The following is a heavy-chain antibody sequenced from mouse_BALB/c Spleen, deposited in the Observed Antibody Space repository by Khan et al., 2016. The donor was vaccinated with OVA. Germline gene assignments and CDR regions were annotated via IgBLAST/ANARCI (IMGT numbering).Heavy chain of an antibody. CDR2: ISYGGST. D-gene: IGHD1-1*01. V-gene: IGHV3-2*02. Sequence: EVQLQESGPGLVKPSQSLSLTCTVTGYSITSDYAWDWIRQFPGNKLEWMGYISYGGSTSYNPSLKSRISITRDTSKNQFFLQLNSVTTEDTATYYCARKNYYGYAMDYWDQGTSVTVSS. CDR1: GYSITSDYA. CDR3: ARKNYYGYAMDY. J-gene: IGHJ4*01.